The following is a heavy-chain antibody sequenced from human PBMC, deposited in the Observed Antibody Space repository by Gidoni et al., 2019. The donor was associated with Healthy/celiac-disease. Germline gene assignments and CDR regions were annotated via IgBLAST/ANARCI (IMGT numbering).Heavy chain of an antibody. CDR3: SSPLIKYYYYGMDV. J-gene: IGHJ6*02. CDR2: IKSKTDGGTT. V-gene: IGHV3-15*01. Sequence: EVQLVESGGGLVKPGGSLRLSCAASGFTFSNAWMSWVRQAPGKGLEWVGRIKSKTDGGTTDYAAPVKGRFTISRDDSKTEDTAVYYCTTVSGYGSGSYSSPLIKYYYYGMDVWGQGTTVTVSS. CDR1: GFTFSNAW. D-gene: IGHD3-10*01.